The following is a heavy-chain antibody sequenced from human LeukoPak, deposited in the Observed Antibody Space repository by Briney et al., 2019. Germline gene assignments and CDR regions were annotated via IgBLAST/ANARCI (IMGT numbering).Heavy chain of an antibody. J-gene: IGHJ5*02. V-gene: IGHV1-18*01. Sequence: ASVKVSCKASGYTFINYGISWVRRARGQGLEWMGWTSGDNVNTYYAQKFLGRVIMTTDTSTTTAYMELRSLRPDDTAVYYCVRDWEWKAARNLFDPWGQGTLVTVSS. CDR1: GYTFINYG. D-gene: IGHD6-6*01. CDR3: VRDWEWKAARNLFDP. CDR2: TSGDNVNT.